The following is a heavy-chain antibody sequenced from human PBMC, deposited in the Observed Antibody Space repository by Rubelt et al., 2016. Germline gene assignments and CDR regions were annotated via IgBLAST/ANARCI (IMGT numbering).Heavy chain of an antibody. CDR1: GFTFSSYS. Sequence: EVQLVESGGGLVQPGGSLRLSCTASGFTFSSYSMNWVRQAPGKGLEWVSYISGSGTTIYYADSVKGRFTISRDNAKNSLDLQMNSLRDEETAVYYCARGHCSRTSCYSGGSYYYAMDVWGQGTTVTVSS. J-gene: IGHJ6*02. CDR2: ISGSGTTI. D-gene: IGHD2-2*01. V-gene: IGHV3-48*02. CDR3: ARGHCSRTSCYSGGSYYYAMDV.